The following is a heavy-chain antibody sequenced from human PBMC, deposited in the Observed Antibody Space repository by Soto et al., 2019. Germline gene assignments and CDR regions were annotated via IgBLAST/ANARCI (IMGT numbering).Heavy chain of an antibody. J-gene: IGHJ4*02. V-gene: IGHV1-18*01. D-gene: IGHD3-16*02. CDR2: ISAYNGNT. CDR1: GYTFTSYG. Sequence: QVQLVQSGAEVKKPGASVKVSCKASGYTFTSYGISWVRQAPGQGLEWLGWISAYNGNTTYAQKLQGRVPMTTDTATSTAYMELRSLISDDTAVYYCARSTQPRYYDYIWGSYRSLDYWGQGTLVTVSS. CDR3: ARSTQPRYYDYIWGSYRSLDY.